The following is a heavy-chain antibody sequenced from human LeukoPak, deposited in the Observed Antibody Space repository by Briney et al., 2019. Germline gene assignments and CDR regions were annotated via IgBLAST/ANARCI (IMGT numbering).Heavy chain of an antibody. CDR1: GGSISSSSYY. Sequence: SETLSLTCTVSGGSISSSSYYWGWIRQPPGKGLEWIGSIYYSGSTYYNPSLKSRVTISVDTSKNQFSLKLSSVTAADTAVYYCARHSPPDYDFWSGYSYYFDYWGQGTLVTVSS. D-gene: IGHD3-3*01. CDR3: ARHSPPDYDFWSGYSYYFDY. V-gene: IGHV4-39*01. J-gene: IGHJ4*02. CDR2: IYYSGST.